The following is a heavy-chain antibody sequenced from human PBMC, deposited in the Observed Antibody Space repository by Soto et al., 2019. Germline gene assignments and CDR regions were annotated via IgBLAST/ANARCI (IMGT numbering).Heavy chain of an antibody. CDR1: GFTFTSSA. J-gene: IGHJ6*02. D-gene: IGHD3-9*01. CDR2: IVVGSGNT. Sequence: QMQLVQSGPEVKKPGTSVKVSCKASGFTFTSSAVQWVRQARGQRLEWIGWIVVGSGNTNYAQKFQERDTITRDMSTSTDYMELSSLRSEDTAVYYCAAADIRLRNYYYYGMDVWGQGTTVTVSS. CDR3: AAADIRLRNYYYYGMDV. V-gene: IGHV1-58*01.